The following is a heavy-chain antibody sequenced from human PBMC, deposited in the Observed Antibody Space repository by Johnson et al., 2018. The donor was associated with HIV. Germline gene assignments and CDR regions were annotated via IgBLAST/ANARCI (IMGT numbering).Heavy chain of an antibody. CDR3: ARDGPSAAV. J-gene: IGHJ3*01. CDR2: IKSKADGGTT. Sequence: VQLVESGGGLVKPGGSLRLSCAASGFTFTNAWMSWFRQAPGKGLEWVGRIKSKADGGTTDYAAPVKGRFTISRHDSKNMLYLQMNSLRAEDTAVYYCARDGPSAAVWGQGTMVTVSS. CDR1: GFTFTNAW. V-gene: IGHV3-15*01. D-gene: IGHD6-25*01.